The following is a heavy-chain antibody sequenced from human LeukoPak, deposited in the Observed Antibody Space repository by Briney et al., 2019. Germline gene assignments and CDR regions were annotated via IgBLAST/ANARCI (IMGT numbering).Heavy chain of an antibody. CDR1: GGSISSSSYY. CDR3: ARDLTVRGSVP. CDR2: IYYSGST. J-gene: IGHJ5*02. V-gene: IGHV4-39*07. D-gene: IGHD3-10*01. Sequence: PSETLSLTCTVSGGSISSSSYYWGWIRQPPGKGLEWIGSIYYSGSTYYNPSLKSRVTISVDTSKNQFSLKLSSVTAADTAVYYCARDLTVRGSVPWGQGTLVTVSS.